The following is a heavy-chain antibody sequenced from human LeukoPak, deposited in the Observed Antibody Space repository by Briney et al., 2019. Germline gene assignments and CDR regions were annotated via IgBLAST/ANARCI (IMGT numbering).Heavy chain of an antibody. J-gene: IGHJ3*02. Sequence: SETLSLTCTVSGGSISSYYWSWIRQPPGKGLEWIGYIYYIGSTNYNPSLKSRVTISVDTSKNQFSLKLSSVTAADTAVYYCARDRNRDAFDIRGQGTMVTVSS. V-gene: IGHV4-59*01. CDR1: GGSISSYY. CDR2: IYYIGST. D-gene: IGHD1-14*01. CDR3: ARDRNRDAFDI.